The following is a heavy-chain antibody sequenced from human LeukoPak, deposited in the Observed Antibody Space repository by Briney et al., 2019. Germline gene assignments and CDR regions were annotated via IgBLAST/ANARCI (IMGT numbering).Heavy chain of an antibody. D-gene: IGHD3-22*01. CDR2: ISSSGSTI. CDR1: GFNFSIYW. Sequence: GGSLRLSCAVSGFNFSIYWMSWVRQAPGKGLEWVSYISSSGSTIYYADSVKGRFTISRDNAKNSLYLQMNSLRAEDTAVYYCARTMIVEAFDYWGQGTLVTVSS. V-gene: IGHV3-11*01. J-gene: IGHJ4*02. CDR3: ARTMIVEAFDY.